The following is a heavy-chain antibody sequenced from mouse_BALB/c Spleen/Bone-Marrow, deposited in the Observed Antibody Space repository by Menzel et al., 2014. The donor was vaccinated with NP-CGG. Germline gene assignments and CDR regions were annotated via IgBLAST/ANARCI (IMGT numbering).Heavy chain of an antibody. J-gene: IGHJ1*01. CDR2: IRNKAKGYTT. D-gene: IGHD2-12*01. CDR1: GFTFTDYY. CDR3: ARDINYDSYYWYFDV. Sequence: EVMLVESGGGLVQPGGSLRLSCATSGFTFTDYYMSWVRQPPGQALEWLGFIRNKAKGYTTEYSASVKGRFTISRDNSLSIVYLQMNTQRAEDSATYYCARDINYDSYYWYFDVWGAGTTVTVSS. V-gene: IGHV7-3*02.